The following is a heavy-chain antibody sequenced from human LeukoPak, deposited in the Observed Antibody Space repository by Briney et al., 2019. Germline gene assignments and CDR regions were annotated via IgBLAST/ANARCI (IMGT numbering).Heavy chain of an antibody. D-gene: IGHD2-2*01. CDR1: GYTFTSYY. Sequence: ASVKVSCKASGYTFTSYYMHWVRQAPGQGLEWMGIINPSGGSTSCAQKFQGRVTMTRDTSTSTVYMELSSLRSEDTAVYYCARGRCSSTSCYHFDYWGQGTLVTVSS. J-gene: IGHJ4*02. V-gene: IGHV1-46*01. CDR2: INPSGGST. CDR3: ARGRCSSTSCYHFDY.